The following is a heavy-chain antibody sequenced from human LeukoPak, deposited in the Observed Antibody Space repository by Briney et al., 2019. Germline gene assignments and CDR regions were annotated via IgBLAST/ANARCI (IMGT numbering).Heavy chain of an antibody. V-gene: IGHV1-2*02. CDR1: GYTFTGYY. J-gene: IGHJ1*01. Sequence: GASVTVSCTASGYTFTGYYMHWVRQAPGQGLEWMGWINPNSGGTNYAQTFQGRVTMTRDTSISTAYMELSRLRSDDTAVYYCARSYYDSSGYRRAEYFQHWGQGTLVTVSS. D-gene: IGHD3-22*01. CDR2: INPNSGGT. CDR3: ARSYYDSSGYRRAEYFQH.